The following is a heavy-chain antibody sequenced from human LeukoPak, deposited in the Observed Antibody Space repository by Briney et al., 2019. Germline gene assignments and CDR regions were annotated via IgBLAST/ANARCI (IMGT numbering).Heavy chain of an antibody. J-gene: IGHJ4*02. Sequence: GSLRLSCAASGFTFSSYAMSWVRQAPGKGLEWVSAISGSGGSTYYADSVKGRFTISRDNSKNTLYLQMSSLRAEDTAVYYCAKDGSMVRGVISNFDYWGQGTLVTVSS. D-gene: IGHD3-10*01. V-gene: IGHV3-23*01. CDR2: ISGSGGST. CDR3: AKDGSMVRGVISNFDY. CDR1: GFTFSSYA.